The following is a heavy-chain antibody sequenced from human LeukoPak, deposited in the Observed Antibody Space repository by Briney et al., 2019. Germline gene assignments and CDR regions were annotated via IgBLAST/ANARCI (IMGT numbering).Heavy chain of an antibody. J-gene: IGHJ4*02. CDR3: ARESDSSGYYDY. D-gene: IGHD3-22*01. CDR2: ISSSSTYT. CDR1: GFSFSDAW. V-gene: IGHV3-11*06. Sequence: GGSLRLSCAASGFSFSDAWMSWVRQGPGKGLEWVSYISSSSTYTNSADSVRGRFTISRDNAKNSLYLQMNSLRVEDTAVYYCARESDSSGYYDYWGQGTLVTVSS.